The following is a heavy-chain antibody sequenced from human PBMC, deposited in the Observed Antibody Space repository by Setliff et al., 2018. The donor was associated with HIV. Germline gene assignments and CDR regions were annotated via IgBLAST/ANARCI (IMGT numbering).Heavy chain of an antibody. V-gene: IGHV4-38-2*02. J-gene: IGHJ4*02. CDR2: IYHSGTT. D-gene: IGHD3-9*01. Sequence: PSETLSLTCALSGYSISSGHYWGWIRQPPGKGLEWIGSIYHSGTTYDNPSLKSRVTISVDTSKNQFSLKLSSVTAADTAVYFCAGESALTGQSDWGQGTLVTVSS. CDR3: AGESALTGQSD. CDR1: GYSISSGHY.